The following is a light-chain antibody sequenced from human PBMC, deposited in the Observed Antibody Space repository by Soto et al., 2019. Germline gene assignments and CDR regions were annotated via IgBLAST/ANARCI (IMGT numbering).Light chain of an antibody. J-gene: IGKJ4*01. V-gene: IGKV1-39*01. CDR1: ETISHY. CDR3: QQSSSTPLT. Sequence: IHMTQSPSALSASVGDSVTISCRASETISHYLNWYQQKPGKAPKLLIYSASKLQSGVPARFSGSGSGTDFTLTITSLQSEDFATYYCQQSSSTPLTFGGGTKVDIK. CDR2: SAS.